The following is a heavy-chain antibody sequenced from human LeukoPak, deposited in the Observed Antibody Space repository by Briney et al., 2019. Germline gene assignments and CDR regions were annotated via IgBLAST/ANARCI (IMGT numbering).Heavy chain of an antibody. V-gene: IGHV3-15*01. D-gene: IGHD3-22*01. Sequence: PGGSLRLSCAASGLPFGNTWMSWVRQAPGEGLEWVGRIKRIIDGGTTDYAAPVQSRFTKSRDDSKNTLYLQMNSLKTEDTAMYYCTTSTDRGDSWGQGTLVTDTS. CDR3: TTSTDRGDS. CDR1: GLPFGNTW. J-gene: IGHJ4*02. CDR2: IKRIIDGGTT.